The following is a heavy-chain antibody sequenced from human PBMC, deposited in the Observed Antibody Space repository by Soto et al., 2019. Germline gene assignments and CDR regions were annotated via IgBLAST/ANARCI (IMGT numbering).Heavy chain of an antibody. Sequence: GXSVKVSCKDSVNRFTTYAIHWVRQAPGQRLEWMGWINAGNGNTKYSQKFQGRVTISRDTSASTAYMELSGLRSEDTAVYYCTRDPYSSGWHHDAFDAWGQGKMGTVSS. D-gene: IGHD6-19*01. CDR2: INAGNGNT. V-gene: IGHV1-3*01. CDR1: VNRFTTYA. CDR3: TRDPYSSGWHHDAFDA. J-gene: IGHJ3*01.